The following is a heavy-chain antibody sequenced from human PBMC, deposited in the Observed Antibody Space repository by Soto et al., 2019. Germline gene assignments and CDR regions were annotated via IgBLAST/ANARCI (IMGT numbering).Heavy chain of an antibody. CDR3: VSLSKGGSSSSY. V-gene: IGHV4-4*02. CDR2: IYHSGST. CDR1: GGSISSSNW. Sequence: QVQLQESGPGLVKPSGTLSLTCAVSGGSISSSNWWSWVRQPPGTGLEWIGEIYHSGSTNYNPSLKRRDTISVDKSKNQVSRKLSSVTAADTAVYYCVSLSKGGSSSSYWGQGTLVTVSS. D-gene: IGHD6-13*01. J-gene: IGHJ4*02.